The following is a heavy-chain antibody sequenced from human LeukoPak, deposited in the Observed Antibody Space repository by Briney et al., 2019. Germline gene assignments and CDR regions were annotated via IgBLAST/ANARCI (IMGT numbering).Heavy chain of an antibody. J-gene: IGHJ4*02. Sequence: GGSLRLSCAASGFTVSNSWMAWVRQAPGKGLEWVANIKQDGSTRHYADSLKGRFTISRDNPENSLYLQMNSLRADDTAVYYCARDTVGSLDYWGQGILVTVAS. CDR1: GFTVSNSW. CDR2: IKQDGSTR. CDR3: ARDTVGSLDY. V-gene: IGHV3-7*01. D-gene: IGHD1-26*01.